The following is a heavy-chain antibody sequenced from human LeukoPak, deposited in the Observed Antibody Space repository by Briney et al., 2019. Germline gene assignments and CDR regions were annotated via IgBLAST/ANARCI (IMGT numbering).Heavy chain of an antibody. Sequence: ASVKVSCKASGYTFTGYYMHWVRQAPGQGLEWMGWISPNSGGTNYAQKFQGRVTMTRDTSISTAYMELSRLRSEDTAVYYCARGMSSWRPPVGGAIKYNWFDPWGQGTLVTVSS. CDR2: ISPNSGGT. D-gene: IGHD6-13*01. CDR1: GYTFTGYY. V-gene: IGHV1-2*02. J-gene: IGHJ5*02. CDR3: ARGMSSWRPPVGGAIKYNWFDP.